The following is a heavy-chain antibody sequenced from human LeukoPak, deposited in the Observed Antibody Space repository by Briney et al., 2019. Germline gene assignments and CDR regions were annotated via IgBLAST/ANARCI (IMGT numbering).Heavy chain of an antibody. J-gene: IGHJ4*02. V-gene: IGHV3-53*01. Sequence: SGGSLRLSCAASGFTVSSNYMSWVRQAPGKGLEWVSVIYSGGSTYYADSVKGRFTISRDNSKNTLYLQMNSLRAEDTAVYYCARDSVDTAMGYDYWGQGTLVTVSS. CDR1: GFTVSSNY. D-gene: IGHD5-18*01. CDR3: ARDSVDTAMGYDY. CDR2: IYSGGST.